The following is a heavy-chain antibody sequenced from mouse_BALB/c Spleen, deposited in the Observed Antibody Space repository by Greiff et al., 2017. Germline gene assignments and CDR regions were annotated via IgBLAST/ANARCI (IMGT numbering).Heavy chain of an antibody. CDR2: IDPENGNT. CDR1: GFNIKDYY. J-gene: IGHJ1*01. V-gene: IGHV14-1*02. D-gene: IGHD1-1*01. Sequence: VQLHQSGAELVRPGALVKLSCKASGFNIKDYYMHWVKQRPEQGLEWIGWIDPENGNTIYDPKFQGKASITADTSSNTAYLQLSSLTSEDTAVYYCAYYYGSSPWYFDVWGAGTTGTVSS. CDR3: AYYYGSSPWYFDV.